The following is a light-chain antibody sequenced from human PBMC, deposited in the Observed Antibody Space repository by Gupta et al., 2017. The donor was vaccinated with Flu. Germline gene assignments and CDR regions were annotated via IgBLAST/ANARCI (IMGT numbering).Light chain of an antibody. V-gene: IGLV2-11*01. Sequence: QSALTQARSVSGSPGQSVTISCTGTSSDVGLYIYVSWYQQHPGKAPKLMIYDVSKRPLGVPDRFSGPKSGNTASLTISGLQAEDEADYYCCSFAGGYTWVFGGGTKLTVL. CDR1: SSDVGLYIY. CDR2: DVS. J-gene: IGLJ3*02. CDR3: CSFAGGYTWV.